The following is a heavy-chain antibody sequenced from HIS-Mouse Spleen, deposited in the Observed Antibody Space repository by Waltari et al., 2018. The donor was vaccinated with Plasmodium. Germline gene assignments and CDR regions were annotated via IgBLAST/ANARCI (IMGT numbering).Heavy chain of an antibody. CDR1: GFPFSSYW. V-gene: IGHV3-7*01. Sequence: EVQLVESGGGLVQPGWSLRLSCAASGFPFSSYWMSWARQAPGKGLEWVANIKQDGSEKYYVDSVKGRFTISRDNAKNSLYLQMNSLRAEDTAVYYCASSWYWYFDLWGRGTLVTVSS. J-gene: IGHJ2*01. D-gene: IGHD6-13*01. CDR2: IKQDGSEK. CDR3: ASSWYWYFDL.